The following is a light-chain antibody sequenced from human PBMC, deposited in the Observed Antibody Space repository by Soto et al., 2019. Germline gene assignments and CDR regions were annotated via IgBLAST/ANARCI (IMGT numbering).Light chain of an antibody. CDR1: QSISNW. J-gene: IGKJ1*01. CDR2: DDS. V-gene: IGKV1-5*01. CDR3: QQYSSYSPWT. Sequence: DHPMTPSPSTLSASVGDRVTITCRASQSISNWLAWYQQKPGMAPKLLIYDDSNCESGGPSSFSGSGSETEFTRTISSLQPDDFATYYCQQYSSYSPWTVGQGTKVEIK.